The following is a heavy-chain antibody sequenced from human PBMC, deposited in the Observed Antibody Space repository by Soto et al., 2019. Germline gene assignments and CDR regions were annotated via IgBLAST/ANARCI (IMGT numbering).Heavy chain of an antibody. CDR1: GFTFSSYA. Sequence: PGGSLRLSCAASGFTFSSYAMNWVRQTPGRGLEWVSTITTSGASTYSADSVRGRFTISRDNSKNTLYLQMNSLRAEDTAVYYCARGYYYMDVWGKGTTVTVSS. V-gene: IGHV3-23*01. CDR2: ITTSGAST. CDR3: ARGYYYMDV. J-gene: IGHJ6*03.